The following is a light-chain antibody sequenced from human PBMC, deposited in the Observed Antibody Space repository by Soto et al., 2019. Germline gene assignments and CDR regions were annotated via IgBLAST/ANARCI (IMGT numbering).Light chain of an antibody. Sequence: QSALTQPPSAPGSPGQSVTISCTGTSSDVGGYNYVSWYQQHPGKAPKLMIYEVSKRPSGVPDRFSGSKSGNTASLTVSGLQAEDEADYYCSSYAGSNNFVVFGGGTQLTVL. CDR3: SSYAGSNNFVV. CDR1: SSDVGGYNY. J-gene: IGLJ2*01. CDR2: EVS. V-gene: IGLV2-8*01.